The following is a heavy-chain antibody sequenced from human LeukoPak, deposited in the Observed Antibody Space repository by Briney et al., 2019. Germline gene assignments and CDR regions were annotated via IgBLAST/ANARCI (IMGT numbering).Heavy chain of an antibody. CDR3: ARHLRWRTSFSPFDY. Sequence: PSETLSLTCSVSGYSISSGYYWGWIRQPPGKGLEWIGSVFHSGITYYKPSLKSRVTILVDTSKNQLSLKLSSVTAADTAVYYCARHLRWRTSFSPFDYWGQGTLVTVSS. CDR1: GYSISSGYY. D-gene: IGHD3/OR15-3a*01. V-gene: IGHV4-38-2*02. J-gene: IGHJ4*02. CDR2: VFHSGIT.